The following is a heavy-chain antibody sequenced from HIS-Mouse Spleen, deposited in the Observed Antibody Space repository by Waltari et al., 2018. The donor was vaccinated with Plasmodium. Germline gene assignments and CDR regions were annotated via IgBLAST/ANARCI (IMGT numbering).Heavy chain of an antibody. CDR2: IKQDGSEK. CDR3: ASSWYWYFDL. J-gene: IGHJ2*01. D-gene: IGHD6-13*01. CDR1: GFTFSSYW. Sequence: EVQLVESGGGLVQPGGSLRLSCAAPGFTFSSYWMSWLRQAPGKGLEWVANIKQDGSEKYYVDSVKGRFTISRDNAKNSLYLQMNSLRAEDTAVYYCASSWYWYFDLWGRGTLVTVSS. V-gene: IGHV3-7*01.